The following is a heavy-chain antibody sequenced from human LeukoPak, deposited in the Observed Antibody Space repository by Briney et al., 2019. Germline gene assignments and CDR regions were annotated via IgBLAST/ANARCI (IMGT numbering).Heavy chain of an antibody. CDR2: IMPLFGTA. D-gene: IGHD4-17*01. V-gene: IGHV1-69*05. Sequence: SVKVSCKTSGGTFNNSAISWVRQAPGQGLEWLGGIMPLFGTAGYAQKFQGRVTITKDESTRTVYLELASLTPDDTAVYYCARDVHGDYGSGWFDPWGQGTLVSVSS. CDR1: GGTFNNSA. J-gene: IGHJ5*02. CDR3: ARDVHGDYGSGWFDP.